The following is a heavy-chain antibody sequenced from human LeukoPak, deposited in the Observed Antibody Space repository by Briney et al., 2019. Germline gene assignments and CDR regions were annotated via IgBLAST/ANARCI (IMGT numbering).Heavy chain of an antibody. CDR2: ISGSGGST. CDR3: AKSLYSRGWFDP. V-gene: IGHV3-23*01. Sequence: PGGSLRLSCAASGFTFSSYAMSWVRQAPGKGLEWVSAISGSGGSTYYADSVKGRFTISRDNSKNTLSLQMNSLRSEDTAVYYCAKSLYSRGWFDPWGQGTLVTVSS. J-gene: IGHJ5*02. CDR1: GFTFSSYA. D-gene: IGHD2-15*01.